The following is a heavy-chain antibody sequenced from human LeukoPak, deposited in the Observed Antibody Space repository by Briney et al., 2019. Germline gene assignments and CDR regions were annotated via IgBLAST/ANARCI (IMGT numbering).Heavy chain of an antibody. J-gene: IGHJ4*02. CDR1: GFTVSRKY. V-gene: IGHV3-53*01. CDR2: IYSDNT. Sequence: GGSLRLSCVASGFTVSRKYMSWVRQAPGKGLEWVSFIYSDNTHYSDSVKGRFTISRDNSKNTLYLQMNSLRAEDTAVYYCARRAGAYSHPYDYWGQGTLVTVSS. D-gene: IGHD4/OR15-4a*01. CDR3: ARRAGAYSHPYDY.